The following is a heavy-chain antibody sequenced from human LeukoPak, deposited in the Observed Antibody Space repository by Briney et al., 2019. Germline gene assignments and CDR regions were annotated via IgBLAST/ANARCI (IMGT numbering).Heavy chain of an antibody. J-gene: IGHJ4*02. V-gene: IGHV4-34*01. CDR1: GGSFSGYY. Sequence: PSETLSLTCAVYGGSFSGYYWSWIRQPPGKGLEWIGEINHSGSTNYNPSLKSRVTISVDTSKNQFSLKLSSVTAADTAVYYCARVVRKGFDYWGQGTLVTVSS. CDR3: ARVVRKGFDY. D-gene: IGHD2-8*01. CDR2: INHSGST.